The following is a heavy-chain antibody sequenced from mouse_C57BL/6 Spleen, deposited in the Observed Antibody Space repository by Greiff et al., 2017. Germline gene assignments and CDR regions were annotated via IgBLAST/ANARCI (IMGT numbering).Heavy chain of an antibody. CDR3: ARDSKGAWFAY. D-gene: IGHD2-5*01. J-gene: IGHJ3*01. V-gene: IGHV3-1*01. CDR1: GYSITSGYD. Sequence: EVQLQESGPGMVKPSQSLSLTCTVTGYSITSGYDWHWIRHFPGNKLEWMGYISYSGSTNYNPSLKSRISITHDTSKNHFFLKLNSVTTEDTATYYCARDSKGAWFAYWGQGTLVTVSA. CDR2: ISYSGST.